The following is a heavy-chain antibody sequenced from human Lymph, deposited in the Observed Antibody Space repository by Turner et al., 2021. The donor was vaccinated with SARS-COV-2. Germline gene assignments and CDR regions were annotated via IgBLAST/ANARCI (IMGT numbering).Heavy chain of an antibody. CDR2: ISYDGSKK. J-gene: IGHJ6*02. CDR3: ARYASGGYFYYGMDV. D-gene: IGHD3-10*01. V-gene: IGHV3-30*04. CDR1: GFTFSTYA. Sequence: QVQLVESGGGVVQPGRSLRLSCAASGFTFSTYAIYWVRQAPGKGREWVAVISYDGSKKYYADSVKGRFTISRDNSKNTLYLQMNSLRAEDTAVYYCARYASGGYFYYGMDVWGQGTTVTVSS.